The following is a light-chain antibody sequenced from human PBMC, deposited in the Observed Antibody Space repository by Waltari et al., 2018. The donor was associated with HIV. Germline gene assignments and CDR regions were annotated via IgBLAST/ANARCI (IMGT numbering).Light chain of an antibody. CDR3: QQYGSTPNT. J-gene: IGKJ2*01. V-gene: IGKV3-20*01. Sequence: EIVLTQSPDTLSLSPGERATLSCRASESFSSSHLAWLQQKPGQAPRLLIYATSTRATGIPDRFSGSGSGTDFTLTISRLEPEDSAVFYCQQYGSTPNTFGQGTKLELK. CDR1: ESFSSSH. CDR2: ATS.